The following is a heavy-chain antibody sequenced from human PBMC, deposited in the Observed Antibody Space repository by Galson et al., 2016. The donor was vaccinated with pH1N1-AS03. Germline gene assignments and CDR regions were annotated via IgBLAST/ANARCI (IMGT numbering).Heavy chain of an antibody. CDR1: GYRFTTYW. CDR2: IYPGDSNT. CDR3: GGGQYIDV. Sequence: QSGAEVKKPGESLKISCKDSGYRFTTYWIAWVRQMPGKGLEWMGIIYPGDSNTTYSPSFQGQVTISADKSISTAYLQWSSLKASDTAIYYCGGGQYIDVWGQGTTVTVSS. J-gene: IGHJ6*02. V-gene: IGHV5-51*01. D-gene: IGHD1-26*01.